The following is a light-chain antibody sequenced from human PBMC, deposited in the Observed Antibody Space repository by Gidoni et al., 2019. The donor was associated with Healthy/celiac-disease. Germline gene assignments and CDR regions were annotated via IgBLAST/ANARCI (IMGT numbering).Light chain of an antibody. CDR2: DVS. Sequence: QSALTHPASVSRPPGPSFTISCTGTSSDVGGYNYVSWYQQHPGKAPKLMIYDVSNRPPGVSNRFSGSKSGNTASLTISGLQAEDEADYYCSSYTSSSTLVVFGGGTKLTVL. V-gene: IGLV2-14*01. J-gene: IGLJ2*01. CDR3: SSYTSSSTLVV. CDR1: SSDVGGYNY.